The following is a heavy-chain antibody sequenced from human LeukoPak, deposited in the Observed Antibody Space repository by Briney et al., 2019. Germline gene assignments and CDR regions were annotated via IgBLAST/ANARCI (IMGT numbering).Heavy chain of an antibody. Sequence: GGSLRLSCAASGFTFSSYSMNWVRHAPGKGLVWVSSISSSSSYIYYADSVKGRFTISRDNAKNSLYLQMNSLRAEDTAVYYCARDRGSSPLVDYWGQGTLVTVSS. CDR1: GFTFSSYS. CDR3: ARDRGSSPLVDY. V-gene: IGHV3-21*01. J-gene: IGHJ4*02. CDR2: ISSSSSYI. D-gene: IGHD6-13*01.